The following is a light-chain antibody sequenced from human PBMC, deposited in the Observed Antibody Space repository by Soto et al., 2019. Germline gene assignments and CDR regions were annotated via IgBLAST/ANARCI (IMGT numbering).Light chain of an antibody. CDR1: QGIGTW. V-gene: IGKV1D-12*01. J-gene: IGKJ5*01. Sequence: DVPVTQSPSFVSASVGDRVTITCRASQGIGTWLAWYQQKPGKAPSLLIYGATDLQSGVPSRFSGSGLGTHFSLTIFSLQPEDFATYYCQQTNSFPFTFGQGTRLEI. CDR2: GAT. CDR3: QQTNSFPFT.